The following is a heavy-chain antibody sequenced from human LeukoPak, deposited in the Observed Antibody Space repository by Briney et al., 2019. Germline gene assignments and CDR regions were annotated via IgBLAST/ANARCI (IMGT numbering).Heavy chain of an antibody. CDR2: VSYDGNDG. V-gene: IGHV3-30*18. CDR3: AKLAWNDGSYYFDY. D-gene: IGHD1-1*01. Sequence: GGSLRLSCIGSGFNFTYYAIYWVRQAPGKGLEWVAGVSYDGNDGYYAASVKGRFSISRDNSQNTVTLKMNNLRVDDTAIYYCAKLAWNDGSYYFDYWGQGTLVTVSS. J-gene: IGHJ4*02. CDR1: GFNFTYYA.